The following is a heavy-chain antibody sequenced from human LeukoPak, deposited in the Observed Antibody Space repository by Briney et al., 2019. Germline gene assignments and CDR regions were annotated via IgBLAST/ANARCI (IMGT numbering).Heavy chain of an antibody. CDR3: ARVRSSGDYPIGLYGMDV. Sequence: ASVKVSCKASGYTFTSYDINWVRQATGQGLEWMGWKNPNSGNTGYAQKFQGRVTMTRDTSISTAYMELSRLRSDDTAVYYCARVRSSGDYPIGLYGMDVWGQGTTVTVSS. V-gene: IGHV1-8*01. D-gene: IGHD3-10*01. CDR1: GYTFTSYD. J-gene: IGHJ6*02. CDR2: KNPNSGNT.